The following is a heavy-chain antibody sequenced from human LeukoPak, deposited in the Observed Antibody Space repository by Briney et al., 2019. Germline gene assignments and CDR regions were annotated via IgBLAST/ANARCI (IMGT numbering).Heavy chain of an antibody. CDR3: ARVPGYSSSRTFDY. CDR2: IYTSGST. V-gene: IGHV4-4*07. Sequence: TSETLSLTCTVSGGSINNYYWGWIRQPAGKGLEWIGRIYTSGSTKYNPSLKSRVTMSIDTSKNQFSLKLSSVTAADTAVYYCARVPGYSSSRTFDYWGQGTLVTVSS. J-gene: IGHJ4*02. CDR1: GGSINNYY. D-gene: IGHD6-13*01.